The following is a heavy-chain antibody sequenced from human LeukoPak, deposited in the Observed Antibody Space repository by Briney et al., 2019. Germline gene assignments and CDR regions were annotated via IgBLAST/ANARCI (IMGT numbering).Heavy chain of an antibody. D-gene: IGHD1-14*01. CDR2: VSWNSAGI. J-gene: IGHJ6*03. CDR1: GFTFDDYA. Sequence: GGSLRLSCAASGFTFDDYAMHWVRQAPGKGLEWVSGVSWNSAGIGYADSVKGRFTISRDNAKNSLYLQMHSLRTDDTALYYCAKGSEANYYYMDVWARGTTVTISS. V-gene: IGHV3-9*01. CDR3: AKGSEANYYYMDV.